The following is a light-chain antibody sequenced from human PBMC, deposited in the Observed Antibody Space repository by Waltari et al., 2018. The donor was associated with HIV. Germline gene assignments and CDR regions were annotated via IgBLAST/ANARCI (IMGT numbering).Light chain of an antibody. Sequence: SYDLTQPPSVSVSPGQTASIPCSGDKLGNKYACWYQQKPGQSPVLVIYQDTKRPSGIPERFSGSHSGNTATLTVSGTQAMDEADYYCQAWDSSTVLFGGGTTLTVL. CDR2: QDT. J-gene: IGLJ2*01. CDR3: QAWDSSTVL. V-gene: IGLV3-1*01. CDR1: KLGNKY.